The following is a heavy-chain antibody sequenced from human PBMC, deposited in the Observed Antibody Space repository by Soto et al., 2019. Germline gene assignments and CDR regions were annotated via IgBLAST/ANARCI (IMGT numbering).Heavy chain of an antibody. CDR1: GGAISGYY. J-gene: IGHJ5*02. Sequence: TSETLSLTCTVSGGAISGYYWTWIRQSAGKGLEWIGRIYSSGGTKYNPSLQSRVTMSLDTSKNQFSLRLTSVTAADTAVYYCARGQRFSDSFDPWGQGNLVT. CDR3: ARGQRFSDSFDP. D-gene: IGHD3-3*01. V-gene: IGHV4-4*07. CDR2: IYSSGGT.